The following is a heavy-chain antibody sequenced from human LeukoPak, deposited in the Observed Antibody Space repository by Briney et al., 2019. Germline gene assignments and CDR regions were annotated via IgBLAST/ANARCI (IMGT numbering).Heavy chain of an antibody. Sequence: SETLSLTCTVSGGSISSHYWSWIRQPPGKGLEWIGYIYYSGSTNYNPSLKSRVTISVDTSKNQFSLKLSSVTAADTAVYYCARVRKGYSYGGYYYYYYMDVWGKGTTVTVSS. CDR3: ARVRKGYSYGGYYYYYYMDV. CDR2: IYYSGST. D-gene: IGHD5-18*01. CDR1: GGSISSHY. V-gene: IGHV4-59*11. J-gene: IGHJ6*03.